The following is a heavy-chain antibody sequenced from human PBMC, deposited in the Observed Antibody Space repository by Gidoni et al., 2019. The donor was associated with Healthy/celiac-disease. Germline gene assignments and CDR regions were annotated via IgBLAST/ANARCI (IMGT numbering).Heavy chain of an antibody. V-gene: IGHV1-69*01. CDR1: GCTFSSYA. CDR2: IIPIFGTA. J-gene: IGHJ6*02. Sequence: VKKPGSSVKVSCKASGCTFSSYAISWVRQAPGQGLEWMGGIIPIFGTANYAQKFQGRVTITADESTSTAYMELSSLRSEDTAVYYCASKAHCSSTSCYLYYYGMDVWGQGTTVTVSS. D-gene: IGHD2-2*01. CDR3: ASKAHCSSTSCYLYYYGMDV.